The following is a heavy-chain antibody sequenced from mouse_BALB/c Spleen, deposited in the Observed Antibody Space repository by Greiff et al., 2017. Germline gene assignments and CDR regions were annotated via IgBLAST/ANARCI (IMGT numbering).Heavy chain of an antibody. CDR2: IYPGDGDT. J-gene: IGHJ1*01. D-gene: IGHD1-1*01. Sequence: QVQLKESGAELVRPGSSVKISCKASGYAFSSYWMNWVKQRPGQGLEWIGQIYPGDGDTNYNGKFTGKATLTADKSSSTAYMQLSSLTSEDSAVYCCARSDYYYGSSCEGGYWYFDVWGAGTTVTVSS. CDR3: ARSDYYYGSSCEGGYWYFDV. V-gene: IGHV1-80*01. CDR1: GYAFSSYW.